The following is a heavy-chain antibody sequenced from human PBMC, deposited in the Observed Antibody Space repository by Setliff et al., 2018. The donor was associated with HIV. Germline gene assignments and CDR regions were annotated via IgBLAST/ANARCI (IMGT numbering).Heavy chain of an antibody. J-gene: IGHJ4*02. D-gene: IGHD2-15*01. CDR2: INYSGRT. CDR1: GGSIIRESHY. V-gene: IGHV4-39*07. Sequence: SETLSLTCTVSGGSIIRESHYWGWIRQPPGKGLEWVGNINYSGRTYYNPSLKSRVTMSVDTSNNQFSLSLNYVTVADTALYYCARSSDRFCSGGRCSAVLYYWGQGALVTVSS. CDR3: ARSSDRFCSGGRCSAVLYY.